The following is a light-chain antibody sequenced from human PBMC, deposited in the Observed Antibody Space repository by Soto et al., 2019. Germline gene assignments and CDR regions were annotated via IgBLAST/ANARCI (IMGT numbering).Light chain of an antibody. J-gene: IGKJ2*01. CDR1: QSVSSN. CDR2: GAS. V-gene: IGKV3-15*01. Sequence: EIVMTQSPATLSVSPGERATLSCRASQSVSSNLAWYQQKPGQAPRLLIYGASTRATGIPARFSGSGSGTEFTLTISSLQSEDFAVYYCQQYNIWLYTFGQGTKLEIK. CDR3: QQYNIWLYT.